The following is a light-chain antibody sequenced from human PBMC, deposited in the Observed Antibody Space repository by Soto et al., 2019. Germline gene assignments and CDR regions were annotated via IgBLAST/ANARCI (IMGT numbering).Light chain of an antibody. V-gene: IGLV2-8*01. CDR2: EVS. J-gene: IGLJ1*01. CDR1: SRDVGGYNY. Sequence: QSVLTQPPSASGSPGPSVTISCTGTSRDVGGYNYVSWYQQHPGKAPKLMIFEVSKRPSGVPDRFSGSKSDNTASLTVSGLQAEDEADYYCSSYAGSYSFGVFGTGTKVT. CDR3: SSYAGSYSFGV.